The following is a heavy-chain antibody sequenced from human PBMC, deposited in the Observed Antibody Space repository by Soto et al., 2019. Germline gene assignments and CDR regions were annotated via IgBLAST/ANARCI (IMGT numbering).Heavy chain of an antibody. CDR1: GGSISSYY. CDR2: IYTSGST. Sequence: SETLSLTCTVSGGSISSYYWSWIRQPAGKGLEWIGRIYTSGSTNYNPSLKSRVAMSVDTSKNQFSLKLSSVTAADTAVYYCARDGYRYGHIIGGDYGMDVWGQGTKVTVSS. CDR3: ARDGYRYGHIIGGDYGMDV. J-gene: IGHJ6*02. V-gene: IGHV4-4*07. D-gene: IGHD5-18*01.